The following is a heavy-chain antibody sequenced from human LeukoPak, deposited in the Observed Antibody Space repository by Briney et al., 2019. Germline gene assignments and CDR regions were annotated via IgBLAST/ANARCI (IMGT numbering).Heavy chain of an antibody. CDR2: ISAYNGNT. J-gene: IGHJ6*02. D-gene: IGHD2-21*02. V-gene: IGHV1-18*01. CDR1: GYTVTSYG. Sequence: ASVKVSCKASGYTVTSYGFSGGRQPPGQGLGWRGWISAYNGNTNYAQKLQGRVTMTTDTSTSTAYMELRSLRSDDTAVYYCAKSTHGACCYGLDVWGQGTTVTVSS. CDR3: AKSTHGACCYGLDV.